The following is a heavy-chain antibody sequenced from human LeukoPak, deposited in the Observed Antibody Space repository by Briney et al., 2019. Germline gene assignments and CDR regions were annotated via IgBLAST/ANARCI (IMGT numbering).Heavy chain of an antibody. CDR3: ARSAYWFGESVGAFDI. V-gene: IGHV3-20*04. D-gene: IGHD3-10*01. CDR2: INWNGGST. J-gene: IGHJ3*02. Sequence: GGSLRLSCAASGFTFDDYGMSWVRQAPGKGLEWVSGINWNGGSTGYADSVEGRFTISRDNAKNFLYLQMNSLRAEDTALYYCARSAYWFGESVGAFDIWGQGTMVTVSS. CDR1: GFTFDDYG.